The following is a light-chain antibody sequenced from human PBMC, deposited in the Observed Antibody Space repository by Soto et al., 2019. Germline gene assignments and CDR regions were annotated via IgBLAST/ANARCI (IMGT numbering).Light chain of an antibody. CDR1: QTISSW. V-gene: IGKV1-5*03. CDR3: QQYDNYLT. Sequence: IQMTQSPSNMSGSVGDRVTLTCRASQTISSWLAWYQQKPGKAPKLLIYKATTLESGVPSRFSGSGSGTEFTLTISSLQPDDFATYYCQQYDNYLTVGRGTKVDIK. CDR2: KAT. J-gene: IGKJ1*01.